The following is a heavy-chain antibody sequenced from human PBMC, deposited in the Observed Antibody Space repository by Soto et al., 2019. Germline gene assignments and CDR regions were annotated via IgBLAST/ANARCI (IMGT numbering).Heavy chain of an antibody. D-gene: IGHD1-26*01. J-gene: IGHJ1*01. CDR2: IYYSGLT. V-gene: IGHV4-31*03. Sequence: SETLSLTCSVSGDSISTEGYHWSWIRQHPGKGLEWIGYIYYSGLTSYNPSLKSRVTISRATSKNQFYLKLSSVTAADTAVYYCARSRSYYVEDFQKWGQGTLVTVS. CDR1: GDSISTEGYH. CDR3: ARSRSYYVEDFQK.